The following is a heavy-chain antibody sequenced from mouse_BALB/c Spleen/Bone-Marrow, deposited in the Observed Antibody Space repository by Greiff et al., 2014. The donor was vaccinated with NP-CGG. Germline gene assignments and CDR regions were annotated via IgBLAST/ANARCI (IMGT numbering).Heavy chain of an antibody. CDR1: GFTFSDFY. D-gene: IGHD2-10*02. V-gene: IGHV7-1*02. CDR3: ARDLWYGNYFVY. Sequence: VQLKESGGGLVQPGDSLRLSCATSGFTFSDFYMEWVRQPPGKRLEWIAASRNKAKHYTTEYSASVKGRFIVSRDTSQSILYLQMNALRAEDSAFYYCARDLWYGNYFVYWGQGTLVTVSA. J-gene: IGHJ3*01. CDR2: SRNKAKHYTT.